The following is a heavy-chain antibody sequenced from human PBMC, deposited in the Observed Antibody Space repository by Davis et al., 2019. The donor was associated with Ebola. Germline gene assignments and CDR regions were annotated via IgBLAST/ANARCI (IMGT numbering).Heavy chain of an antibody. CDR3: ARDEFDY. V-gene: IGHV1-46*01. CDR1: GYTFTNYY. J-gene: IGHJ4*02. Sequence: AASVKVSCKASGYTFTNYYMHWVRQAPGQGLEWMGMINPNDGRTIYAQKFQGRVTVTRDTSTTTVYMDLSSLRSGDTAVYFCARDEFDYWGQGTLVTVSS. CDR2: INPNDGRT.